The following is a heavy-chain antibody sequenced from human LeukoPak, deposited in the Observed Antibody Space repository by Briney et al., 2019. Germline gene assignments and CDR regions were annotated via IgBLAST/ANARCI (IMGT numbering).Heavy chain of an antibody. J-gene: IGHJ4*02. V-gene: IGHV4-4*02. Sequence: SETLSLTCTVSGDSISSLDLWSWVRQPPGKGLEWIGVMYLSGTTHSNPSVKSRVTISIDKSKNQFFLNLSSVTAADTAVYYCAGLVGRYSSGLYYYYFDYWGQGTLVTVSS. CDR2: MYLSGTT. CDR1: GDSISSLDL. CDR3: AGLVGRYSSGLYYYYFDY. D-gene: IGHD3-22*01.